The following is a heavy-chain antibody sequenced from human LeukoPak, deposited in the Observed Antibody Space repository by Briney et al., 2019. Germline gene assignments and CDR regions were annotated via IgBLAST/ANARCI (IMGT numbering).Heavy chain of an antibody. V-gene: IGHV4-59*01. D-gene: IGHD5-18*01. Sequence: PSETLSLTCTVSGGSISSYYWSWIRQPPGKGLEWIGYIYYSGSTNYNPFLKSRVTISVDTSKNQFSLKLSSVTAADTAVYYCARGGYSYGFYYYGMDVWGQGTTVTVSS. CDR2: IYYSGST. CDR3: ARGGYSYGFYYYGMDV. J-gene: IGHJ6*02. CDR1: GGSISSYY.